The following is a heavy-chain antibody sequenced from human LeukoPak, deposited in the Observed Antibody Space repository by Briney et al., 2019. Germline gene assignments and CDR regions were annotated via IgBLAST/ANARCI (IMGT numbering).Heavy chain of an antibody. CDR3: AREGTTLWNNFDS. D-gene: IGHD1-1*01. J-gene: IGHJ4*02. CDR1: GFTFSNYW. Sequence: GGSLRLSCAASGFTFSNYWMSWVRKAPGKGLEWVANIKPDGSADYYVNSLKGRFTISRDNAKNSLFLEMISLTAEDTAVYYCAREGTTLWNNFDSWGQGTLVTVSS. V-gene: IGHV3-7*01. CDR2: IKPDGSAD.